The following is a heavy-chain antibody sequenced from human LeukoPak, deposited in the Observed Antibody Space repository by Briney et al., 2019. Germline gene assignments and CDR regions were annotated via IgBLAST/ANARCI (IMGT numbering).Heavy chain of an antibody. CDR2: MNPNSGNT. J-gene: IGHJ4*02. CDR3: ASTGRPGIAVAGTKDFDY. D-gene: IGHD6-19*01. V-gene: IGHV1-8*03. Sequence: ASVKVSCKASGYTFTSYDIDWVRQATGQGLEWMGWMNPNSGNTGYAQKFQGRVTITRNTSISTAYMELSSLRSEDTAVYYCASTGRPGIAVAGTKDFDYWGQGTLVTVSS. CDR1: GYTFTSYD.